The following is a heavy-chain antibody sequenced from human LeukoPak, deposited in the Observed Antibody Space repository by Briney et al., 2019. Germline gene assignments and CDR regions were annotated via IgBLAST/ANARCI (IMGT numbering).Heavy chain of an antibody. Sequence: PGGTLRLSCAASGFTFSSYGMSWVRRAPGKGLEWVSAISGSGGSTYYADSVKGRFTISRDNSKNTLYLQMNSLRAEDTAVYYCARGQAAMAYWGQGTLVTVSS. CDR3: ARGQAAMAY. V-gene: IGHV3-23*01. CDR2: ISGSGGST. CDR1: GFTFSSYG. D-gene: IGHD5-18*01. J-gene: IGHJ4*02.